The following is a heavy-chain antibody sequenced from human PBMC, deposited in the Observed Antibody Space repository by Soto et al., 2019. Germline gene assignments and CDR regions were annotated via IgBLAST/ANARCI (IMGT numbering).Heavy chain of an antibody. CDR1: GGSISSYY. V-gene: IGHV4-59*01. D-gene: IGHD1-1*01. J-gene: IGHJ6*02. CDR3: ARASYDDSLFGPYYYYYGMDV. Sequence: PSETLSLTCTVSGGSISSYYWSWLRQPPGKGLEWIGYIYYSGSTNYNPSLKSRVTISVDTSKNQFSLKLSSVTAADTAVYYCARASYDDSLFGPYYYYYGMDVWGQGTTVTVSS. CDR2: IYYSGST.